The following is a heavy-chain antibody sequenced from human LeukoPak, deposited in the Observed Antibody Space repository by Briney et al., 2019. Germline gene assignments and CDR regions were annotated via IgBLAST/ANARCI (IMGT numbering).Heavy chain of an antibody. V-gene: IGHV4-59*11. Sequence: SATLSLICTVSGWAISSHHPRWIPEPPGTGHERNGYIYYSGSTNYTPSLKSRVTISVDTSKNQFSLKLRSVSAADTAVYYCARAPSPTLPFDYWGQGTLVTVSS. CDR2: IYYSGST. CDR1: GWAISSHH. J-gene: IGHJ4*02. CDR3: ARAPSPTLPFDY.